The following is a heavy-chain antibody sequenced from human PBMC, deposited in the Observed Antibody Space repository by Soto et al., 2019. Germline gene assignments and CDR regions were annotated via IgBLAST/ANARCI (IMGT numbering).Heavy chain of an antibody. V-gene: IGHV4-59*01. Sequence: PSETLSLTCTVSGGSISSYYWSWIRQPPGKGLEWIGYIYYSGSTNYNPSLKSRVTISVDTSKNQFSLKLSSVTAADTAVYYCARGSYDYGDPLFDYWGQGTLVTVSS. D-gene: IGHD4-17*01. CDR2: IYYSGST. CDR1: GGSISSYY. CDR3: ARGSYDYGDPLFDY. J-gene: IGHJ4*02.